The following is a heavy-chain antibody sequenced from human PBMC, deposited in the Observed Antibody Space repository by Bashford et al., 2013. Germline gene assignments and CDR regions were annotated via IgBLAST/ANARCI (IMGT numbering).Heavy chain of an antibody. D-gene: IGHD1-26*01. J-gene: IGHJ4*02. CDR2: INPNNGAT. CDR3: AFRLVGPNRDC. V-gene: IGHV1-2*02. Sequence: WVRQAPGQGLEWMGWINPNNGATSYAQKFQGRVTLTRDTSITTAYMEVNRLSSDDTALYYCAFRLVGPNRDCWGQGTLVTVSS.